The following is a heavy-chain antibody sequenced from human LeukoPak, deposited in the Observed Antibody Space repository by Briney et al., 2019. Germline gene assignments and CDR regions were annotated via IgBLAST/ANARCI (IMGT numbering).Heavy chain of an antibody. CDR3: ARSYYDSSGYPNWFDP. Sequence: PGGSLRLSCAASGFTFSSYDMNWVRQAPGKGLEWVSYISGGGSIIYYADSVKGRFTISRDNAKNSLYLQMNSLRAEDTAVYYCARSYYDSSGYPNWFDPWGQGTLVTVSS. D-gene: IGHD3-22*01. CDR2: ISGGGSII. CDR1: GFTFSSYD. V-gene: IGHV3-48*03. J-gene: IGHJ5*02.